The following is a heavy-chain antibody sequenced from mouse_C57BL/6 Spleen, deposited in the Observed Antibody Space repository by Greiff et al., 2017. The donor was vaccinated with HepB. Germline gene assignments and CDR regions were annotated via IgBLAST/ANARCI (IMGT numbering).Heavy chain of an antibody. V-gene: IGHV2-2*01. CDR1: GFSLTSYG. J-gene: IGHJ4*01. D-gene: IGHD2-4*01. Sequence: QVQLQQSGPGLVQPSQSLSITCTVSGFSLTSYGVHWVRQSPGKGLEWLGVIWSGGSTDYNAAFISRLSISKDNSKSQVFFKMNSLQADDTAIYYCASPMITTGYYYAMDYWGQGTSVTVSS. CDR3: ASPMITTGYYYAMDY. CDR2: IWSGGST.